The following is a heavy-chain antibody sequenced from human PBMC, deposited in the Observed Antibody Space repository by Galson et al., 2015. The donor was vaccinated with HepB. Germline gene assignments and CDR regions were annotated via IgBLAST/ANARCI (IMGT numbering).Heavy chain of an antibody. CDR3: AIRTILRVPAATRMYYGMDV. CDR1: GFTFSSYA. J-gene: IGHJ6*02. V-gene: IGHV3-23*01. CDR2: ISGSGGST. Sequence: LRLSCAASGFTFSSYAMSWVRQAPGKGLEWVSAISGSGGSTYYADSVKGRFTISRDNSKNTLYLQMNSLRAEDTAVYYCAIRTILRVPAATRMYYGMDVWGQGTTVTVSS. D-gene: IGHD2-2*01.